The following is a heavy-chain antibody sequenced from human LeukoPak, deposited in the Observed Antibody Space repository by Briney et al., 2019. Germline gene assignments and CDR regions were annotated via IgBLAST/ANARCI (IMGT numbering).Heavy chain of an antibody. CDR1: GYTFTSYG. J-gene: IGHJ4*02. Sequence: SVKVSCKASGYTFTSYGISWVRQAPGQGLEWMGGIIPIFGTANYAQKFQGRVTITADESTSTAYMELSSLRSEDTAVYYCARHVEMATITFDYWGQGTLVTVSS. D-gene: IGHD5-24*01. V-gene: IGHV1-69*13. CDR2: IIPIFGTA. CDR3: ARHVEMATITFDY.